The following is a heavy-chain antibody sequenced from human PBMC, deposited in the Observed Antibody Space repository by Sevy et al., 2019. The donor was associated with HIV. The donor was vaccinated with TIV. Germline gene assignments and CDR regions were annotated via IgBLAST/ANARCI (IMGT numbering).Heavy chain of an antibody. J-gene: IGHJ1*01. CDR1: GGSFSGYY. Sequence: SETLSLTCAVYGGSFSGYYWSWIRQPPGKWLEWIGEINHSGSTNYNPSLKSRVTISVDTSKNQFSLKLSSVTAADTAVYYCARGRRSSRQYFQHWGQGTLVTVSS. CDR3: ARGRRSSRQYFQH. V-gene: IGHV4-34*01. D-gene: IGHD6-13*01. CDR2: INHSGST.